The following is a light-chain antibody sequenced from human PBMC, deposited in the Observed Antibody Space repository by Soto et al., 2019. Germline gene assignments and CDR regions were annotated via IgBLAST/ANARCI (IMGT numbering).Light chain of an antibody. Sequence: IQMTQSPSTLSASVGDRVTITCRASHTIGRWMAWYQQKRGRAPSLLIFDATTLHSGVPSRFSGGGSGTDFPLTSNGLQPDVVTTYYYQLFSNSLTFGQGTKVEIK. CDR1: HTIGRW. CDR2: DAT. J-gene: IGKJ1*01. V-gene: IGKV1-5*01. CDR3: QLFSNSLT.